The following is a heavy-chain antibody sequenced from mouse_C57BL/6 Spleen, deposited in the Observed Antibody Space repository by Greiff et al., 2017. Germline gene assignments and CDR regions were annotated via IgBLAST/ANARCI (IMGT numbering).Heavy chain of an antibody. CDR2: IYPGDGDT. Sequence: VQLQQSGPELVKPGASVKISCKASGYAFSSSWMNWVKQRPGKGLEWIGRIYPGDGDTNYNGKFKGKATLTADKSSSTAYMQLSSLTSEDSAVYFCARALYDYGGFDDWGQGTTRTVSS. D-gene: IGHD2-4*01. V-gene: IGHV1-82*01. J-gene: IGHJ2*01. CDR3: ARALYDYGGFDD. CDR1: GYAFSSSW.